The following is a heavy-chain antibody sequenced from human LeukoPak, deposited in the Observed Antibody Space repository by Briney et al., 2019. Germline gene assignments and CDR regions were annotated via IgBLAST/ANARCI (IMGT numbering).Heavy chain of an antibody. CDR3: ARSHSSSFFFSYYYYMDV. Sequence: SVKVSCKASGGTFSSYAISWVRQAPGQGLEWMGGIIPIFGTANYAQKFQGRVTITTDESTSTAYMELSSLRSEDTAVYYCARSHSSSFFFSYYYYMDVWGKGTTVTVSS. CDR1: GGTFSSYA. V-gene: IGHV1-69*05. CDR2: IIPIFGTA. J-gene: IGHJ6*03. D-gene: IGHD6-6*01.